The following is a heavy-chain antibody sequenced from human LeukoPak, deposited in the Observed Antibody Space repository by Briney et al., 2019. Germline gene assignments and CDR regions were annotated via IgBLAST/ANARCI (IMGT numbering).Heavy chain of an antibody. CDR3: VRECITMVRGVVIAPDY. J-gene: IGHJ4*02. V-gene: IGHV1-2*02. Sequence: ASVKVSCKASGYTFTGYYMHWVRQAPGQGLEWMGWINPNSGGTNYAQKFQGRVTMTRDTSISSAYMELSRLRPADTAVYYCVRECITMVRGVVIAPDYWGQGTLVTVSS. CDR2: INPNSGGT. CDR1: GYTFTGYY. D-gene: IGHD3-10*01.